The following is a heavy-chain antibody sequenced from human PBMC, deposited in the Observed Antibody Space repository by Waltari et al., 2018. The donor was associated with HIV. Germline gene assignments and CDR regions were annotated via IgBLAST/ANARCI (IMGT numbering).Heavy chain of an antibody. J-gene: IGHJ4*02. Sequence: QVHLVESGGGVVQPGRSLRLSCAAAGFTFSNHGLHWVRQAPGKGLEWVAVIWYDGSKRYYRDSVKGRFTISRDNSKNTLYLQMNSLRVEDTAVYYCVRDDYGTYWGQGTPVTVSS. CDR2: IWYDGSKR. V-gene: IGHV3-33*01. D-gene: IGHD4-17*01. CDR1: GFTFSNHG. CDR3: VRDDYGTY.